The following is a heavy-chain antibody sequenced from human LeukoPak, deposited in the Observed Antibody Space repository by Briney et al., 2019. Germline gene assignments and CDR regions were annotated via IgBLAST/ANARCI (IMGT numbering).Heavy chain of an antibody. J-gene: IGHJ6*02. Sequence: ASVKVSCKASGYTXTSYGISWVRQAPGQGLEWMGWISAYNGNTNYAQKLQGRVTMTTDTSTSTAYMELRSLRSDDTAVYYCARHGGTTGYSSSWYPAATYYGMDVWGQGTTVTVSS. CDR1: GYTXTSYG. CDR2: ISAYNGNT. V-gene: IGHV1-18*01. D-gene: IGHD6-13*01. CDR3: ARHGGTTGYSSSWYPAATYYGMDV.